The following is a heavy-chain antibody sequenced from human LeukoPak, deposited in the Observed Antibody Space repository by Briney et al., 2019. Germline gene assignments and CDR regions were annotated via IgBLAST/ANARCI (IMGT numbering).Heavy chain of an antibody. CDR2: IRSKANSYAT. V-gene: IGHV3-73*01. Sequence: GGSLRLSCAASGFTFSGSAMHWVRQASGKGLEWVGRIRSKANSYATAYAASVKGRFTISRDDSKNTAYLQMNSLKTEDTAVYYCTRHWNGDYDWGKFDYWGQGTLVTVS. D-gene: IGHD4-17*01. CDR1: GFTFSGSA. CDR3: TRHWNGDYDWGKFDY. J-gene: IGHJ4*02.